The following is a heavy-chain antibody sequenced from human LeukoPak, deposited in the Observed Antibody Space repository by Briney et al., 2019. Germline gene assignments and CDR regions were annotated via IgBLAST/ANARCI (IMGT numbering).Heavy chain of an antibody. Sequence: ASVKVSCKASGGTFSSYAISWVRQAPGQGLEWMRGIIPIFGTANYAQKFQGRVTITADESTSTAYMELSSLRSEDTAVYYCARSRRPYYYGSAAGENLDYWGQGTLVTVSS. D-gene: IGHD3-10*01. CDR2: IIPIFGTA. CDR1: GGTFSSYA. V-gene: IGHV1-69*13. J-gene: IGHJ4*02. CDR3: ARSRRPYYYGSAAGENLDY.